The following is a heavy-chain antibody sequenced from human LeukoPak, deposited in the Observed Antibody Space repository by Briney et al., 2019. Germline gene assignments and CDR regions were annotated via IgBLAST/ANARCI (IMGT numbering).Heavy chain of an antibody. D-gene: IGHD6-13*01. CDR2: INHSGST. CDR3: ARGPRVAATYYYYYYGMDV. CDR1: GGSISGYY. V-gene: IGHV4-34*01. Sequence: PSETLSLTCTVSGGSISGYYWSWIRQPPGKGLEWIGEINHSGSTNYNPSLKSRVTISVDTSKNQFSLKLSSVTAADTAVYYCARGPRVAATYYYYYYGMDVWGQGTTVTVSS. J-gene: IGHJ6*02.